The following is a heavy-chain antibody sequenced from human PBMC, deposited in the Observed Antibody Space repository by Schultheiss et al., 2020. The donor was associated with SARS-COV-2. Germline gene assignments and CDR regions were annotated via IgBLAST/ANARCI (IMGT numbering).Heavy chain of an antibody. V-gene: IGHV3-48*03. D-gene: IGHD3-22*01. Sequence: GESLKISCAASGFTFSSYEMNWVRQAPGKGLEWVSYISSSGSTIYYADSVKGRFTISRDNAKNSLYLQMNSLRAEDTAVYYCARDPGYYDSSGYYPPYGSWYFDLWGRGTLVTVSS. CDR1: GFTFSSYE. CDR3: ARDPGYYDSSGYYPPYGSWYFDL. J-gene: IGHJ2*01. CDR2: ISSSGSTI.